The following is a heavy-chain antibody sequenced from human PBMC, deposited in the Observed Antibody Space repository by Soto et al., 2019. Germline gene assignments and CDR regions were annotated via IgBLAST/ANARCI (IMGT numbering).Heavy chain of an antibody. V-gene: IGHV4-59*08. CDR1: GGSIISYY. J-gene: IGHJ4*01. Sequence: SETLSLTCTVSGGSIISYYWSWIRQPPGKGLEWIGYIYYSGSTNYNPSLKSRVTISVDTSKNQFSLKLSSVTAADTAVYYCARHLSDWNYYYFDYWGHGTLVTVSS. CDR3: ARHLSDWNYYYFDY. D-gene: IGHD1-7*01. CDR2: IYYSGST.